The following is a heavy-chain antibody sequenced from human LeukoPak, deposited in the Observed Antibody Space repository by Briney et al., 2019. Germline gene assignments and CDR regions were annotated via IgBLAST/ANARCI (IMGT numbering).Heavy chain of an antibody. J-gene: IGHJ3*02. CDR3: ARGPYSSSWYPLRGAFDI. CDR2: IYTSGST. V-gene: IGHV4-4*07. Sequence: PSETLSLTCTFSGGSISSYYWIGIRRPAGKGREWGVRIYTSGSTNYNPSLKSRVTMSVDTSKNQFSLKLSSVTAADTAVYYCARGPYSSSWYPLRGAFDIWGQGTMVTVSS. D-gene: IGHD6-13*01. CDR1: GGSISSYY.